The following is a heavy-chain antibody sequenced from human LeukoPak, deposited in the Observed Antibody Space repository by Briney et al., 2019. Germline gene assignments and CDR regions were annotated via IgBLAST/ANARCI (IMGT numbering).Heavy chain of an antibody. V-gene: IGHV1-24*01. Sequence: ASVKVSCKVSGYTLTELSMHWVRQAPGKGLEWMGGFDPEDGETIYAQKFQGRVTMTEDTSTDTAYMELSSLRSEDTAVYYCATYTWNDLRENWFDPWGQGTLVTVSS. CDR1: GYTLTELS. D-gene: IGHD1-1*01. CDR2: FDPEDGET. J-gene: IGHJ5*02. CDR3: ATYTWNDLRENWFDP.